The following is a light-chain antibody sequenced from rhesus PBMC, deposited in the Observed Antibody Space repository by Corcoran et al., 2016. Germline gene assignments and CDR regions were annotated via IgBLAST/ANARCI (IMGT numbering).Light chain of an antibody. Sequence: DILMTQSPSSLSASVGDSVTITCRASQGISSFLAWYQQKPGKAPNLLIYAASTLHSGVPLRFSGSGSGTDFSLTISSLQPEDFATYYCQQHDDYPYTFGQGTTVEI. V-gene: IGKV1-25*01. J-gene: IGKJ2*01. CDR2: AAS. CDR1: QGISSF. CDR3: QQHDDYPYT.